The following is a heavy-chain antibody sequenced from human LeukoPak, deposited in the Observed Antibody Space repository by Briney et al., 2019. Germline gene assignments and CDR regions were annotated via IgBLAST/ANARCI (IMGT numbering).Heavy chain of an antibody. D-gene: IGHD2-2*01. J-gene: IGHJ5*02. CDR1: GYTSPSYG. CDR2: ISAYNGNT. Sequence: AAVKVSCNASGYTSPSYGISWVRHAPRQGLEWMGWISAYNGNTNYAQKLQGRVTMTTDTSTSTAYMELRSLRSDDTAVCYCARGGPIIVVVPAAPTNNWFDPWGQGTLVTVSS. V-gene: IGHV1-18*04. CDR3: ARGGPIIVVVPAAPTNNWFDP.